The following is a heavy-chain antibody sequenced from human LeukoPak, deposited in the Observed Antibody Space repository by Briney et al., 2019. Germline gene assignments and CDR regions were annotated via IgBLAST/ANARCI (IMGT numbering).Heavy chain of an antibody. CDR3: TTGSITIFGVVITTFDY. CDR2: IKSKTDGGTT. V-gene: IGHV3-15*01. J-gene: IGHJ4*02. CDR1: GGSISDYY. Sequence: ETLSLTCTVSGGSISDYYWSWIRQPPGKGLEWVGRIKSKTDGGTTDYAAPVKGRFTISRDDSKNTLYLQMNSLKTEDTAVYYCTTGSITIFGVVITTFDYWGQGTLVTVSS. D-gene: IGHD3-3*01.